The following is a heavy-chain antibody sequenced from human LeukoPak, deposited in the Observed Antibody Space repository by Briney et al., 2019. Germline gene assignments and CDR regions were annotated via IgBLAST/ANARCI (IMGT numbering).Heavy chain of an antibody. V-gene: IGHV4-34*01. CDR1: GGSFSVYY. J-gene: IGHJ4*02. CDR3: ARIGYSYGLTDY. D-gene: IGHD5-18*01. Sequence: SETLSLTCAVYGGSFSVYYWSGIPNPPGKGLEGIGEINHSGSTNYNPSLKSRVTISVDTSKNQFSLKLSSVTAADTAVYYCARIGYSYGLTDYWGQGTLVTVSS. CDR2: INHSGST.